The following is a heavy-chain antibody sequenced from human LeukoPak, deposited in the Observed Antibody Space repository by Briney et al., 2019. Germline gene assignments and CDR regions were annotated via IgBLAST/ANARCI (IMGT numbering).Heavy chain of an antibody. J-gene: IGHJ4*02. Sequence: SETLSLTCTVSGGSISSYYWSWIRQPPGKGLEWLGHVYNSGSTSYNPSLNSRVTISIDTSKNQFSLRLSSVTAADTAVYYCARAYSSGWFDYWGQGTLLTVSS. V-gene: IGHV4-59*01. CDR3: ARAYSSGWFDY. D-gene: IGHD6-19*01. CDR1: GGSISSYY. CDR2: VYNSGST.